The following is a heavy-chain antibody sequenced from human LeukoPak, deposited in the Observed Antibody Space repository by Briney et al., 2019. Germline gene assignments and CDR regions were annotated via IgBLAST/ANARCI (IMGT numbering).Heavy chain of an antibody. J-gene: IGHJ4*02. CDR1: GFTLSSYA. Sequence: PGGSLRLSCAASGFTLSSYAMSWVRQAPGKGLEWVSAISGSGNTYHADSVKGRFTISRDSSKNTLYLQMNRLRAEDAAVYYCAKAARRTLGLSSGLYRGSYYFDYWGQGTLVTVSS. D-gene: IGHD6-19*01. CDR3: AKAARRTLGLSSGLYRGSYYFDY. V-gene: IGHV3-23*01. CDR2: ISGSGNT.